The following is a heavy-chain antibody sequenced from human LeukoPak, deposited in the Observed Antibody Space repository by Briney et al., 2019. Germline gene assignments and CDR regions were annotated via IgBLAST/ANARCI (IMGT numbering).Heavy chain of an antibody. CDR1: GYTFTSYG. Sequence: GASVKVSCKASGYTFTSYGISWVRQAPGQGLEWMGWINPNSGGTNYAQKFQGRATMTRDTSISTAYMELSRLRSDDTAVYYCARVDSSGAKGIDPWGQGTLVTVSS. CDR3: ARVDSSGAKGIDP. D-gene: IGHD1-26*01. V-gene: IGHV1-2*02. J-gene: IGHJ5*02. CDR2: INPNSGGT.